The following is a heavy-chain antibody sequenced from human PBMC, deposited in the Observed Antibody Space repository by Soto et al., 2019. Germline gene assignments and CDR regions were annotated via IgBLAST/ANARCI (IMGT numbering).Heavy chain of an antibody. Sequence: LTCTVSGDSIISSDFYWGWVRQPPGKGLEWIGSIFYLGSSYYNPSLKSRVTMSVDTSKNQFSLRLRSVTAADTALYCCARHSLALRKNNWFDPWGQGIMVTVSS. CDR2: IFYLGSS. J-gene: IGHJ5*02. CDR3: ARHSLALRKNNWFDP. CDR1: GDSIISSDFY. D-gene: IGHD3-3*02. V-gene: IGHV4-39*01.